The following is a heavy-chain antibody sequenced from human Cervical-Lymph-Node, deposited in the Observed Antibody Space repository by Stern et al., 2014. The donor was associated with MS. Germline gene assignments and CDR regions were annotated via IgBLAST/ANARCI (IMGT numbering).Heavy chain of an antibody. J-gene: IGHJ5*02. Sequence: QVQLVQSGAEMRKPGSSVKVSCKASGVTFSNLAITWVRQAPGQGLEWMGGITPIFGTTNYAQKFQGRLTITADKSTNTAYMELSSLRSGDTAVYYCANLTYFLHNSGHYYHYFAPWGQGTLVTVST. V-gene: IGHV1-69*06. D-gene: IGHD3-16*01. CDR3: ANLTYFLHNSGHYYHYFAP. CDR2: ITPIFGTT. CDR1: GVTFSNLA.